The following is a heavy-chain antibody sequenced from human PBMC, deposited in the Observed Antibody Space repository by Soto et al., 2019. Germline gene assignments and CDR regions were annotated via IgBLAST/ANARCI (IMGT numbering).Heavy chain of an antibody. Sequence: QVQLVQSGAEVKKPGSSVKVSCKASGGTFSSYTISWVRQAPGQGLEWMGRIIPILGIANYAQKFQGRVTITAEKSTSTAYMELSSLRSEDTAVYYCASVRFLEWLPPSDYYYMDVWGKGTTVTVSS. V-gene: IGHV1-69*02. CDR2: IIPILGIA. D-gene: IGHD3-3*01. CDR1: GGTFSSYT. CDR3: ASVRFLEWLPPSDYYYMDV. J-gene: IGHJ6*03.